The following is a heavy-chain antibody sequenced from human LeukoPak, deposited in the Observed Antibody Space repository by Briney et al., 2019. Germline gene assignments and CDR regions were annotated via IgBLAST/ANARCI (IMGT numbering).Heavy chain of an antibody. V-gene: IGHV1-69*05. J-gene: IGHJ3*02. CDR3: ARSLRAHCSSTSCYSGGLDAFDI. D-gene: IGHD2-2*01. Sequence: SVKVSCKASGGTFSSYAISWVRQAPGQGLEWMGRIIPIFGTANYAQKFQGRVTITTDESTSTAYMELSSLRSEDTAVYYCARSLRAHCSSTSCYSGGLDAFDIWGQGTMVTVSS. CDR1: GGTFSSYA. CDR2: IIPIFGTA.